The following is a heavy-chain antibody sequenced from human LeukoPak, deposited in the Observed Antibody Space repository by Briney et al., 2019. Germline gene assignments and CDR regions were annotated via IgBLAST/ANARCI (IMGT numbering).Heavy chain of an antibody. J-gene: IGHJ4*02. Sequence: PGGALRLSCAASGFTFSSYSMNWVRQAPGKGLERVSSISSSSSYIYYADSVKGRFTISRDNAKNSLYLQMNSLIAEDTAVYYCARVGGDIVVVPAARDYCGQGTLVTVSS. CDR1: GFTFSSYS. CDR3: ARVGGDIVVVPAARDY. CDR2: ISSSSSYI. D-gene: IGHD2-2*01. V-gene: IGHV3-21*01.